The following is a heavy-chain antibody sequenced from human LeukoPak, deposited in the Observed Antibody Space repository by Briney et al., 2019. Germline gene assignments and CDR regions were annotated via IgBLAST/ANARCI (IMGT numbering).Heavy chain of an antibody. CDR1: GFTFEDYA. D-gene: IGHD3-22*01. CDR2: ISWNSGSI. V-gene: IGHV3-9*01. J-gene: IGHJ4*02. Sequence: PGGSLRLSCAASGFTFEDYAMHWVRHAPGKGLEWVSGISWNSGSIGYADSVKGRFTISRDNAKNSLYLQMNSLRAEDTALYYCAKDISYYDSSGTFDYWGQGTLVTVSS. CDR3: AKDISYYDSSGTFDY.